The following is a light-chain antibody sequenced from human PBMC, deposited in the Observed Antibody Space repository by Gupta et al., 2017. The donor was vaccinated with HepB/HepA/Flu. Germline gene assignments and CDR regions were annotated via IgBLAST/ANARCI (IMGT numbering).Light chain of an antibody. CDR1: SSDVGSYNL. CDR3: CSYAGSSNVV. J-gene: IGLJ2*01. CDR2: EVS. Sequence: ALPQPASVSASPGQSITISCPGTSSDVGSYNLGCWYQQHPGKAPKLMIYEVSKRPSGVANRFSGSKSGNTASLTISGLQAEDEADYYCCSYAGSSNVVFGGGTKLTVL. V-gene: IGLV2-23*02.